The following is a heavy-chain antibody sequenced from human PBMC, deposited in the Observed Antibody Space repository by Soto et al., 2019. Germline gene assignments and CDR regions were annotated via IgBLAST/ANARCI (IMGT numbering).Heavy chain of an antibody. V-gene: IGHV4-59*01. CDR3: ARGPAQLSYFDY. CDR2: IHYSGST. D-gene: IGHD1-1*01. CDR1: GGNISTFY. Sequence: ASQSLSLTGSAAGGNISTFYGSWIPQPPRKGLEWIWYIHYSGSTTYNPSLKSRVTMSVDTSKNQFSLKLNSVGAADAALHYCARGPAQLSYFDYWGQGTLLPFSS. J-gene: IGHJ4*02.